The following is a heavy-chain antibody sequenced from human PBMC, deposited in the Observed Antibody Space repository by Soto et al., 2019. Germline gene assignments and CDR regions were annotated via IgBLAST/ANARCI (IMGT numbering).Heavy chain of an antibody. J-gene: IGHJ6*02. V-gene: IGHV1-69*12. Sequence: QVQLVQSGAEVKKPGSSVKVSCKASGGTFSSYAISWVRQAPGQGLEWMGGIIPIFGTANYAQKFQGRVTITADESTSTAYMELSSLRSEDTAGYYCARDGRSAWSGYYYYGMDVWGQGTTVTVSS. D-gene: IGHD3-3*01. CDR2: IIPIFGTA. CDR1: GGTFSSYA. CDR3: ARDGRSAWSGYYYYGMDV.